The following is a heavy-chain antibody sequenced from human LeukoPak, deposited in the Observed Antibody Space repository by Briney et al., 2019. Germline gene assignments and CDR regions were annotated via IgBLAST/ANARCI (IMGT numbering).Heavy chain of an antibody. CDR3: ARGGSSRSDEYFQN. CDR1: GYTFKNYG. V-gene: IGHV1-18*01. Sequence: ASVKVSCKASGYTFKNYGISWVRQAPGQGLEWMAWISGYNGNTIYAHNVQGRVTVTTDTSTATAYMELRSLRSDDTAVYYCARGGSSRSDEYFQNWGQGTLVTVSS. J-gene: IGHJ1*01. CDR2: ISGYNGNT. D-gene: IGHD1-26*01.